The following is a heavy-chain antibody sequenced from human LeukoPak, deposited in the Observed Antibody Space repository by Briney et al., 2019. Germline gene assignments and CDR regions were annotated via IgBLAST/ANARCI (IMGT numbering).Heavy chain of an antibody. Sequence: GGSLRLSCAASGFTFNIYAMSWVRQAPGRGREWVSSITSSGTGTFYADSVTGRFTISTHNSESTLYLQMHSLRAEDTAVYYCAKDRPNYYDSSGHYYRRNGDYWGQGTLVTVSS. CDR1: GFTFNIYA. D-gene: IGHD3-22*01. J-gene: IGHJ4*02. CDR3: AKDRPNYYDSSGHYYRRNGDY. V-gene: IGHV3-23*01. CDR2: ITSSGTGT.